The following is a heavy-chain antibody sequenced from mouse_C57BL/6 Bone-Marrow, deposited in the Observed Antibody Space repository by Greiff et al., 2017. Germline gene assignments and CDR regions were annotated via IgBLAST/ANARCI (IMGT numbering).Heavy chain of an antibody. CDR3: ATSTYYAMDY. V-gene: IGHV1-81*01. J-gene: IGHJ4*01. D-gene: IGHD2-1*01. CDR2: IYPRSGNT. Sequence: QVQLQQSGAELARPGASVKLSCKASGYTFTSYGISWVKQRTGQGLEWIGEIYPRSGNTYYNEKFKGKATLTADKSSSTAYMELRSLTSEDSAVYFCATSTYYAMDYWGQGTSVTVSS. CDR1: GYTFTSYG.